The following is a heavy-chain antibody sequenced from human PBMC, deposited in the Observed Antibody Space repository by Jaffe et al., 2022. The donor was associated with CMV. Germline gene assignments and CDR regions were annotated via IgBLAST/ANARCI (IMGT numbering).Heavy chain of an antibody. D-gene: IGHD5-18*01. J-gene: IGHJ6*02. CDR2: IIPIFGTA. V-gene: IGHV1-69*01. CDR1: GGTFSSYA. CDR3: ARASGYSYGSYYYYYYGMDV. Sequence: QVQLVQSGAEVKKPGSSVKVSCKASGGTFSSYAISWVRQAPGQGLEWMGGIIPIFGTANYAQKFQGRVTITADESTSTAYMELSSLRSEDTAVYYCARASGYSYGSYYYYYYGMDVWGQGTTVTVSS.